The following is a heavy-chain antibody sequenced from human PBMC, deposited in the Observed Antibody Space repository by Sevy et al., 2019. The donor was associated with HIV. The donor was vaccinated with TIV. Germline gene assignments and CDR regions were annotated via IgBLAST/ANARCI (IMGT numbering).Heavy chain of an antibody. CDR1: GFTFSSYA. V-gene: IGHV3-30-3*01. D-gene: IGHD3-16*01. CDR3: AAVTFGGFDAFDI. Sequence: GGSLRLSCAASGFTFSSYAMHWVRQAPGKGLEWVAVISYDGSNKHYADSVKGRFTISRDNSKNTLYLQMKSLRAEDTAVSYCAAVTFGGFDAFDIWGQGTMVTVSS. J-gene: IGHJ3*02. CDR2: ISYDGSNK.